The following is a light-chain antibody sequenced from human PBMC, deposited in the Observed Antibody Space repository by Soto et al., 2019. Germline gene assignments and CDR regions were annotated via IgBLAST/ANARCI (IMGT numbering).Light chain of an antibody. CDR2: AAS. CDR1: QGIRND. J-gene: IGKJ1*01. CDR3: LQDYNYPRS. Sequence: AIQMTQSPASLSAFVGDRVTITCRANQGIRNDVAWYQQKPGRAPKLLIYAASYLQSGVPSRFSGSGSGTDFVLTISSLQPEDFATYCCLQDYNYPRSFGQGTKVEMK. V-gene: IGKV1-6*01.